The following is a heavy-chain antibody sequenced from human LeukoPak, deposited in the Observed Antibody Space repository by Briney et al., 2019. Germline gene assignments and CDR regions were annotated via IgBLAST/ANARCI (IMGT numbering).Heavy chain of an antibody. D-gene: IGHD6-19*01. J-gene: IGHJ3*02. V-gene: IGHV4-34*01. CDR3: ARAGYSSGWYPEHAFDI. Sequence: PSETLSLTCTVSGGSISSYYWSWIRQPPGKGLEWIGEINHSGSTNYNPSLKSRVTISVDTSKNQFSLKLSSVTAADTAVYYCARAGYSSGWYPEHAFDIWGQGTMVTVSS. CDR2: INHSGST. CDR1: GGSISSYY.